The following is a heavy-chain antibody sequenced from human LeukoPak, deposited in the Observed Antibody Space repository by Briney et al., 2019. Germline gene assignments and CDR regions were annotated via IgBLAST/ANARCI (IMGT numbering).Heavy chain of an antibody. Sequence: GGSLRLSCAASGFTFNNYAMSWVRQAPGKGLEWVSAISGRDGSTYYADSVKGRFTISRDNSKNTLYLQMNSLRAEDTAVYYCAKEPTTVTSSSYFGYWGQGTLVTVSS. D-gene: IGHD4-17*01. CDR3: AKEPTTVTSSSYFGY. CDR2: ISGRDGST. CDR1: GFTFNNYA. J-gene: IGHJ4*02. V-gene: IGHV3-23*01.